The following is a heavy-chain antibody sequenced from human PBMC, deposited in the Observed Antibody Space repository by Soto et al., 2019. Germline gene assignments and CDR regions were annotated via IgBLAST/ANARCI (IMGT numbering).Heavy chain of an antibody. J-gene: IGHJ4*02. CDR3: AREVPASRHLDY. CDR2: VSHSGST. V-gene: IGHV4-34*01. D-gene: IGHD2-21*02. CDR1: GGSFSDYY. Sequence: SETLSLTCAVYGGSFSDYYWSWIRQTPEKGLEWIGEVSHSGSTTYNPSLKNRVTIAIDTSKNQFSLTLSSVTAADTAMYFCAREVPASRHLDYWGQGNLVTVSS.